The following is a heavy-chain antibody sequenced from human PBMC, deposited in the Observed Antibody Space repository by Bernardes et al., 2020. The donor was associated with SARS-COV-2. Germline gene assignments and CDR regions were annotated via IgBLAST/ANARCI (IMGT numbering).Heavy chain of an antibody. Sequence: RGSLRLSCEVSGFSLSKFAMGWVRQAPGKGLEWVSSLGTKTYYTDSVNGRFTVSRDNSKNTLFLEMKSLRADDTAVYYCARRAMGVGGAYLFDYWGRGTLVTVSS. CDR1: GFSLSKFA. J-gene: IGHJ4*02. V-gene: IGHV3-23*01. D-gene: IGHD3-10*01. CDR2: LGTKT. CDR3: ARRAMGVGGAYLFDY.